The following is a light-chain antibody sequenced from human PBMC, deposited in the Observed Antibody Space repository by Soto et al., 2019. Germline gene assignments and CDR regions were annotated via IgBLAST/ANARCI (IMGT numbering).Light chain of an antibody. CDR1: QSVSSS. J-gene: IGKJ5*01. V-gene: IGKV3-15*01. CDR3: QQHNNWPLIT. Sequence: EIVMTQSPAILSVSPGERATLSCRASQSVSSSLAWYQQKPGQAPRLLIYGASTRAIGVPARFSGSGSGTEFTLTLSSLQSEDFAVYYCQQHNNWPLITFGQGTRLDIK. CDR2: GAS.